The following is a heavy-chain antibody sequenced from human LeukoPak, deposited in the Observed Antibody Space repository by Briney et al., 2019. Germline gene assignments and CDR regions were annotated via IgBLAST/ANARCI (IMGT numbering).Heavy chain of an antibody. Sequence: SETLSLTCTVSGGSISSSSYYWGWIRQPPGKGLEWIGSIYYSGSTYYNPSLKSRVTISVDTSKNQFSLKLSSVTAADTAVYYCARVLVGATACDYWGQGTLVTVSS. CDR3: ARVLVGATACDY. V-gene: IGHV4-39*07. CDR2: IYYSGST. D-gene: IGHD1-26*01. J-gene: IGHJ4*02. CDR1: GGSISSSSYY.